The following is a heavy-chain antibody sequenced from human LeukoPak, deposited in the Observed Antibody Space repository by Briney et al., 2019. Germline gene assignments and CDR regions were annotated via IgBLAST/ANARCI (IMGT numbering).Heavy chain of an antibody. CDR2: ISGSGTSA. J-gene: IGHJ4*02. D-gene: IGHD6-19*01. V-gene: IGHV3-23*01. Sequence: GGSLRLSCAASGFTFSCYAMSWVRQAPGKGLEWVSGISGSGTSAYYADSVKGRFTISRDNSKNTLYLQMNSLRAEDTALYYCARELRIAVAGTKDYWGQGTLVTVSS. CDR3: ARELRIAVAGTKDY. CDR1: GFTFSCYA.